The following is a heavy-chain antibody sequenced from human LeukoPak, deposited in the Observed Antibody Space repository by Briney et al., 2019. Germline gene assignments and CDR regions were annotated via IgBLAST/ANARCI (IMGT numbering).Heavy chain of an antibody. CDR1: GFTFSSYA. CDR2: ISYDGSNK. J-gene: IGHJ6*02. CDR3: ARASDYYSSSWYFPMPNYGMDV. V-gene: IGHV3-30*04. D-gene: IGHD6-13*01. Sequence: GGSLRLSCAASGFTFSSYAMHWVRQAPGKGLEWVAVISYDGSNKYYADSVKGRFTISRDNSKNTLYLQMNSLRSGDTAVYYCARASDYYSSSWYFPMPNYGMDVWGQGTTVTVSS.